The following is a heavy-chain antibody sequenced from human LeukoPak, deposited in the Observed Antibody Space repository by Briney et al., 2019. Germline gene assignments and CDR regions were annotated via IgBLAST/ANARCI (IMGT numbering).Heavy chain of an antibody. CDR2: ISWNSGSI. V-gene: IGHV3-9*01. CDR3: AKDRYVYDMDYGMDV. J-gene: IGHJ6*02. CDR1: GFTFSSYA. Sequence: GGSLRLSCAASGFTFSSYAMSWVRQAPGKGLEWVSGISWNSGSIGYADSVKGRFTISRDNAKNSLYLQMNSLRAEDTALYYCAKDRYVYDMDYGMDVWGQGTTVTVSS. D-gene: IGHD3-9*01.